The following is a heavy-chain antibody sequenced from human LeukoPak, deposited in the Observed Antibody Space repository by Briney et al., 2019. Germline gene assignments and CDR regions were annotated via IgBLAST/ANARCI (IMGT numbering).Heavy chain of an antibody. Sequence: GASVKVSCKASGYTFTGYYMHWVRQAPGQGLEWMGWINPNSGGTNYAQKFQGRVTMTRDTSISTAYMELSRLRSDDTAVYYCARLWIQLWTRGDAFDIWGQGTMVTVSS. CDR3: ARLWIQLWTRGDAFDI. CDR1: GYTFTGYY. CDR2: INPNSGGT. V-gene: IGHV1-2*02. D-gene: IGHD5-18*01. J-gene: IGHJ3*02.